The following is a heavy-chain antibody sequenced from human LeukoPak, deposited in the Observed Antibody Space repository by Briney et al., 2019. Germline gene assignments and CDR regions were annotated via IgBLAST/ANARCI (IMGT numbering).Heavy chain of an antibody. V-gene: IGHV3-30*02. CDR2: IRYDGSNK. CDR1: GFTFSSYG. D-gene: IGHD7-27*01. Sequence: PGWSLRLSCAASGFTFSSYGMHWVRQAPGKGLEWVAFIRYDGSNKYYADSVKGRFTISRDNSKNTLYLQMNSLRAEDTAVYYCAKRGLGTHYYYMDVWGKGTTVTISS. CDR3: AKRGLGTHYYYMDV. J-gene: IGHJ6*03.